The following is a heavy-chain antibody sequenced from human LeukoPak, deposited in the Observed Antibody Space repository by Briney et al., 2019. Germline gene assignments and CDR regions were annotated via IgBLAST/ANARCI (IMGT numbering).Heavy chain of an antibody. V-gene: IGHV4-59*01. CDR3: ARGAGSVDY. D-gene: IGHD6-13*01. CDR1: XGSISSYY. CDR2: IYYSGST. Sequence: XXVSXGSISSYYWSWIRQPPGKGLEWIGYIYYSGSTNYNPSLKRRVTISLDTSKNQFSLKLSSVTAADTAVYYCARGAGSVDYWGQGTLVTVSS. J-gene: IGHJ4*02.